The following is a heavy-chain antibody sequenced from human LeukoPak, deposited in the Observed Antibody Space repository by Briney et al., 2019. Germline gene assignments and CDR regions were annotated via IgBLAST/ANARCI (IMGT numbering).Heavy chain of an antibody. CDR2: ISSTGST. D-gene: IGHD3-10*01. V-gene: IGHV4-61*02. CDR1: GGSLSSGGHY. CDR3: ARDQTYSGSGIYTYFDY. Sequence: PSETLSLTCTVSGGSLSSGGHYWSWIRQPAGKGLEYLGRISSTGSTNYNPSLRSRVTISADTSKNHFSLKLTSVTAADTAVYYCARDQTYSGSGIYTYFDYWGQGILVTASS. J-gene: IGHJ4*02.